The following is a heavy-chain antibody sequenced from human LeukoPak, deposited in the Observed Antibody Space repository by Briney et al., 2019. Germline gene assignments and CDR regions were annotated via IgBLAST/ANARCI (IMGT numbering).Heavy chain of an antibody. J-gene: IGHJ6*03. CDR1: GFTFDDYA. V-gene: IGHV3-9*01. D-gene: IGHD3-9*01. CDR3: ASVDRYYDILTGHYYMDV. Sequence: PGRSLRLSCAASGFTFDDYAMHWVRQAPGKGLEWVSGISWNSGSIGYADSVKGRFTISGDNAKNSLYLQMNSLRAEDTAVYYCASVDRYYDILTGHYYMDVWGKGTTVTVSS. CDR2: ISWNSGSI.